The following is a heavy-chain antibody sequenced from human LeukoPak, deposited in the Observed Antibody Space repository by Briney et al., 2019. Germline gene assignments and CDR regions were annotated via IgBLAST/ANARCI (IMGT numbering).Heavy chain of an antibody. CDR3: ARVGVGDWGSGYFDY. J-gene: IGHJ4*02. D-gene: IGHD7-27*01. Sequence: SETLSLTCTVSGGSISSYYWSWIRQPPGKGLEWIGYIYYSGSANYNPSLKSRVTISVDTSKNQFSLKLSSVTAADTAVYYCARVGVGDWGSGYFDYWGQETLVTVSS. CDR1: GGSISSYY. V-gene: IGHV4-59*01. CDR2: IYYSGSA.